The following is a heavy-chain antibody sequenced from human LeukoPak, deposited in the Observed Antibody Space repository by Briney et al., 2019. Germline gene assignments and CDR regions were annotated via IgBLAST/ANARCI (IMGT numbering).Heavy chain of an antibody. J-gene: IGHJ5*02. V-gene: IGHV1-18*01. CDR1: GYTFNSYG. D-gene: IGHD3-3*01. CDR2: ISSYNGNT. Sequence: ASVKVSCKASGYTFNSYGISWVRQAPGQGLEWMGWISSYNGNTNYAHKLQGRVTMTTDTSTSTAYMELRSLRSDDTAVYYCARDNRVTIFGVVIPHGPWGQGTLVTVSA. CDR3: ARDNRVTIFGVVIPHGP.